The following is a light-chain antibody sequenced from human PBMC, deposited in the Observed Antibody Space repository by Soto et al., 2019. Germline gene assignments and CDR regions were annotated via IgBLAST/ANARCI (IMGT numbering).Light chain of an antibody. CDR2: EGS. J-gene: IGLJ2*01. V-gene: IGLV2-23*03. Sequence: QSALTQPASVSGSPGQSITISCTGTSSDVGSYNLVSWYQQHPGKAPNLMIYEGSQRPSGVSNRFSGSKSGNTASLTISGLQAEDEADYYCYSYAGSSTFVFGGGTQLTVL. CDR3: YSYAGSSTFV. CDR1: SSDVGSYNL.